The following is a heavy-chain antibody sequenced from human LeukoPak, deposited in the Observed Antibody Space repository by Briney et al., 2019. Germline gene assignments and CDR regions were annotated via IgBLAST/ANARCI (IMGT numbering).Heavy chain of an antibody. Sequence: GGSLRLSCSASAFTFSSYVIHWVRQAPGKGLEYVSAISSNGGRTYYADSVKGRFTISRDNAKNSLYLQMNSLRAEDTAVYYCARDYDYYDSSGYYSRSFDAFDIWGQGTMVTVSS. D-gene: IGHD3-22*01. CDR1: AFTFSSYV. CDR3: ARDYDYYDSSGYYSRSFDAFDI. J-gene: IGHJ3*02. CDR2: ISSNGGRT. V-gene: IGHV3-64*04.